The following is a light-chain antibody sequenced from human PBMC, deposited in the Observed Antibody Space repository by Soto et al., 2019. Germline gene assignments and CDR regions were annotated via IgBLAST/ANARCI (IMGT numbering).Light chain of an antibody. Sequence: EIVLTQSPGTLSLSPGERATLSCRASQSVSSTNLAWYQQKPGQAPRLLIYGASSRATGIPDRFSGSGSGTDFTLTISRLEPEDFATYYCQQYNSYLWTFGQGTKVDIK. CDR2: GAS. V-gene: IGKV3-20*01. CDR3: QQYNSYLWT. CDR1: QSVSSTN. J-gene: IGKJ1*01.